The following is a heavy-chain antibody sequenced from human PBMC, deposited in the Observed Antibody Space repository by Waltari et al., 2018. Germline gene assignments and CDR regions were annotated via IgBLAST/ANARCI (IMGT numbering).Heavy chain of an antibody. CDR1: GLYISIGYF. J-gene: IGHJ5*02. V-gene: IGHV4-38-2*02. CDR2: IYPSEAA. Sequence: QVLLQESGPGLVTPSETLSLTRLFSGLYISIGYFWAWIRQPPGKGLQWFGSIYPSEAADYNSSLGSRVTMSVETSKNRFSREVNSLSAADTAVYYCARERVDTGSNLWSHRNPRFDPWGQGTLVTVSS. CDR3: ARERVDTGSNLWSHRNPRFDP. D-gene: IGHD1-26*01.